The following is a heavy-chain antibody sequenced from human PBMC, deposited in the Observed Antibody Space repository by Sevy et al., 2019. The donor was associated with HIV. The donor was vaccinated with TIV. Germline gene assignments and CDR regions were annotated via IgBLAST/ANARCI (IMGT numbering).Heavy chain of an antibody. CDR2: IIPILGIA. V-gene: IGHV1-69*04. J-gene: IGHJ3*02. D-gene: IGHD1-1*01. CDR3: ARQRAEMADAFDI. CDR1: GGTFSSYA. Sequence: ASVKVSCKASGGTFSSYAISWVRQAPGQGLEWMGRIIPILGIANYAQKFQGRVTITADKSTSTAYMELNSLRAEDTAVYYCARQRAEMADAFDIWGQGTMVTVSS.